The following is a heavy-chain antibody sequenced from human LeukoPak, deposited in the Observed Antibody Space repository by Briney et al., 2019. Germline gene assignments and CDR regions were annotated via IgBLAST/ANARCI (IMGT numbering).Heavy chain of an antibody. CDR2: INQDGNSQ. CDR3: ARSLWPEDY. D-gene: IGHD2-21*01. Sequence: PGGSLRLSCEASGFAFSSYWAGWVRQAPGEGLEWVANINQDGNSQNYVDSVRGRFTISKDNAKNSVYLQMNSLRAEDTAVYYCARSLWPEDYWGQGILVTVSS. CDR1: GFAFSSYW. V-gene: IGHV3-7*01. J-gene: IGHJ4*02.